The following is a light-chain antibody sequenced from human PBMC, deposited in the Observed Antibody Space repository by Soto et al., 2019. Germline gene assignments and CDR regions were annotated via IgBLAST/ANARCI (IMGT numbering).Light chain of an antibody. V-gene: IGKV3-15*01. CDR3: QQYNNWPPWT. CDR2: DAS. Sequence: EIVMTQSPATLSVSPGERATLSCRASQTVSSNLAWYQQKPGQAPRLLIYDASSRATGVPARFSGSGSGREFTLTISSLQSEDFAVYYCQQYNNWPPWTFGQGTKVDI. J-gene: IGKJ1*01. CDR1: QTVSSN.